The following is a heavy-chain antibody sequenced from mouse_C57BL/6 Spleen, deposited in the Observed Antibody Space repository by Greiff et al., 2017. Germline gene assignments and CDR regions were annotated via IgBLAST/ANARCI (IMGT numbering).Heavy chain of an antibody. CDR2: IDPANGNP. CDR1: GFNIKNTS. J-gene: IGHJ2*01. Sequence: EVTLQQSVAELVRPGASVKLSCTASGFNIKNTSMHWVKQRPEQGLEWIGRIDPANGNPKYAPKLQGQVTITADTSSNTAYRQLISLTSEDTAIYYCARSIGTTVVEIDYWGQGTTLTVSS. V-gene: IGHV14-3*01. CDR3: ARSIGTTVVEIDY. D-gene: IGHD1-1*01.